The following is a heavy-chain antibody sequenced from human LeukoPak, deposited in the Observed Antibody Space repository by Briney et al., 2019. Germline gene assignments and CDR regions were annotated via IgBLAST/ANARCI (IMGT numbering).Heavy chain of an antibody. J-gene: IGHJ3*02. CDR2: ISYDGSNK. Sequence: GRSLRLSCAASGFTFSSYAMHWVRQAPGKGLEWVAVISYDGSNKYYADSVKGRFTISRDNSKNTLYLQMNSLRAEDTAVYYCASGVAAAGTDAFDIWGQGTMVTVSS. CDR1: GFTFSSYA. CDR3: ASGVAAAGTDAFDI. D-gene: IGHD6-13*01. V-gene: IGHV3-30-3*01.